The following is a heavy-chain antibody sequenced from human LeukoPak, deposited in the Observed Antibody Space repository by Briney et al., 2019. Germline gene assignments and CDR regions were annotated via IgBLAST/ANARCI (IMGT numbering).Heavy chain of an antibody. CDR1: RFTFSSYG. V-gene: IGHV3-30*18. CDR3: AKDRRVDYDFWRRGFDY. CDR2: ISYDGSNK. Sequence: PGGSLRLSCAASRFTFSSYGMHWVRQAPGKGLEWVAVISYDGSNKYYADSVKGRFTISRDNSKKTLYLQMNSLRAEDTAVYYCAKDRRVDYDFWRRGFDYWGQGTLVAVSS. D-gene: IGHD3-3*01. J-gene: IGHJ4*02.